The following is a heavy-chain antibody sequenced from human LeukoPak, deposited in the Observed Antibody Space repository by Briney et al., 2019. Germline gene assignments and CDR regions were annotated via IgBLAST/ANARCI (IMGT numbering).Heavy chain of an antibody. J-gene: IGHJ4*02. CDR1: GDSVTSGGYY. Sequence: PSQTLSLTCSVSGDSVTSGGYYWTWIRQHPGKGLEWIGYVYYTGVTYYSPSLQSRVTISVDTSKNQLSLKLSAVTAADTAVYFCARDLIVVPAAYFDYWGQGTLVTVSS. CDR2: VYYTGVT. V-gene: IGHV4-31*03. CDR3: ARDLIVVPAAYFDY. D-gene: IGHD2-2*01.